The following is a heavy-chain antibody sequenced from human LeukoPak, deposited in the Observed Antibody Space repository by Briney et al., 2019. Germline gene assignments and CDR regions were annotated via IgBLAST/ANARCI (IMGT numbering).Heavy chain of an antibody. V-gene: IGHV3-74*01. Sequence: GGSLRLSCGASGFTFTTHWIHWVRQAPGKGLVWVSRIKPDGSDTNYADSVKGRFTISRDNAKNTLYLQMNSLRAEDTAVYYCASLFDWGQGTLVTVSS. D-gene: IGHD3-10*02. CDR1: GFTFTTHW. CDR3: ASLFD. J-gene: IGHJ4*02. CDR2: IKPDGSDT.